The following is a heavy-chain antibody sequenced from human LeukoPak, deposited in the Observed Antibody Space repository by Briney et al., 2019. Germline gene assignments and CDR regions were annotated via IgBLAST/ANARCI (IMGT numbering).Heavy chain of an antibody. V-gene: IGHV3-23*01. CDR1: GFTFSSYA. CDR3: ARGGTQSPTD. J-gene: IGHJ4*02. Sequence: GGSLRLSCAASGFTFSSYAMSWVRQAPGKGLEWVSGISGSGGSTYYADSVKGRFTISRDNAKNSLYLQMNSLRAEDTAVYYCARGGTQSPTDWGPGTLVTVSS. CDR2: ISGSGGST.